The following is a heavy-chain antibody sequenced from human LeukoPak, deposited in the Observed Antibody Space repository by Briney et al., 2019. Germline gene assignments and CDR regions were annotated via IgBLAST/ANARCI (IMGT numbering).Heavy chain of an antibody. CDR1: GFTFSSLA. CDR3: VRGMSAPDY. D-gene: IGHD1-20*01. CDR2: ISGNGAAT. V-gene: IGHV3-23*01. Sequence: GGSLRLSCAASGFTFSSLAMSWVRQAPGKGLEWVSSISGNGAATYYAGSVKGRFTVSRDNSKNTLYVEMNSLGAEDTAIYYCVRGMSAPDYWGQGTLVTASA. J-gene: IGHJ4*02.